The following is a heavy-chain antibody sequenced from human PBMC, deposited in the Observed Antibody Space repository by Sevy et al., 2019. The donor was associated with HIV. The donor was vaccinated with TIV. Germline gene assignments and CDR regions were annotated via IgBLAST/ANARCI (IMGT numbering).Heavy chain of an antibody. Sequence: GGSLRLSCAASGFTFSSYAMHWVRQAPGKGLEWVAVISYDGSNKYYADSVKGRFTISRDNSKNTLYLQMNSLRAEDTAVYYCARDRRRITIFGVVIRYYYYGMDVWGQGTTVTVSS. V-gene: IGHV3-30*04. D-gene: IGHD3-3*01. J-gene: IGHJ6*02. CDR2: ISYDGSNK. CDR1: GFTFSSYA. CDR3: ARDRRRITIFGVVIRYYYYGMDV.